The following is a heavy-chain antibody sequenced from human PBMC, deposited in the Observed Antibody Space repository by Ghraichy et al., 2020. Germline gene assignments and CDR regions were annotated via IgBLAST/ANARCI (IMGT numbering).Heavy chain of an antibody. Sequence: SETLSLTCTVSGGSISSFYWSWIRQPPGKGLEWIGYIYYSGSTNYNPSLKSRVTISLDTSKKRFSLYLSSVTAADTAVYYCARWGCGGSTCQGLDFWGQGTLVTVSS. CDR1: GGSISSFY. CDR3: ARWGCGGSTCQGLDF. CDR2: IYYSGST. J-gene: IGHJ4*02. D-gene: IGHD2-15*01. V-gene: IGHV4-59*01.